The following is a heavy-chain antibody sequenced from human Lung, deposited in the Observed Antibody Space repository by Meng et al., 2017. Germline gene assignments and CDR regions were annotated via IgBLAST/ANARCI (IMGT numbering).Heavy chain of an antibody. CDR1: GYTFPDYW. V-gene: IGHV1-2*06. CDR3: ARDEDISAAGKLFGDY. J-gene: IGHJ4*02. CDR2: INPKSGDT. Sequence: VRRVHSGAEVKTPGASVKVSCKVSGYTFPDYWLHWVRRAPGQGLEWMGRINPKSGDTHYAQRFQGRVTMTGDTSISTAYMELSGLRSDDTAMYYCARDEDISAAGKLFGDYWGQGTLVTVSS. D-gene: IGHD6-13*01.